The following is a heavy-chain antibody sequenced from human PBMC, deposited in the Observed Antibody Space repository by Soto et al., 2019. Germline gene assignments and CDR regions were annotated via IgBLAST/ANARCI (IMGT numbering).Heavy chain of an antibody. CDR2: IWYDGSNK. CDR1: GFTFSSYG. J-gene: IGHJ4*02. V-gene: IGHV3-33*01. Sequence: GGSLRLSCAASGFTFSSYGMHWVRQAPGKGLEWVAVIWYDGSNKYYADSVKGRFTISRDNSKNTLYLQMNSLRAEDTAVYYCARPLYGSGSYRGGSPLDYWGQGTLVTVSS. D-gene: IGHD3-10*01. CDR3: ARPLYGSGSYRGGSPLDY.